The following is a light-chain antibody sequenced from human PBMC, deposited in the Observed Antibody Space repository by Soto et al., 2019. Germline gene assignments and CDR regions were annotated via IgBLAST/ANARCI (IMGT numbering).Light chain of an antibody. CDR3: QTWGTGIYVF. CDR2: LNSDGSH. J-gene: IGLJ2*01. V-gene: IGLV4-69*01. Sequence: QPVLTQSPSASASLGASVKLTCTLSRGHSSYAIAWHQQQPEKGPRYLMKLNSDGSHNKGDGVPDRFSGSSSGAERYLTISSLQSEDEADYYCQTWGTGIYVFFGGGTKLTVL. CDR1: RGHSSYA.